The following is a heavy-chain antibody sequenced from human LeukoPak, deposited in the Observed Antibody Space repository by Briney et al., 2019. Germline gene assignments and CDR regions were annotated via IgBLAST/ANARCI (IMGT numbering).Heavy chain of an antibody. CDR1: GFTFSSYG. Sequence: GGSLRLSCAASGFTFSSYGMTWVRQAPGKGLECVSAISGSGGNTYYADSVKGRFTISRDNSKNALSVQMDSLRAEDTAVYYCAKNYGDCVSGAFDIWGQGTMVTVSS. J-gene: IGHJ3*02. CDR2: ISGSGGNT. V-gene: IGHV3-23*01. D-gene: IGHD4-17*01. CDR3: AKNYGDCVSGAFDI.